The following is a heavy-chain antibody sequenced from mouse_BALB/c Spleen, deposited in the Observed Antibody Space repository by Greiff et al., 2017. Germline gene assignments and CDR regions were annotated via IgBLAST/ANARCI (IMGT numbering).Heavy chain of an antibody. J-gene: IGHJ4*01. CDR1: GYSFTGYF. D-gene: IGHD1-1*01. V-gene: IGHV1-20*02. CDR2: INPYNGDT. Sequence: VQLQQSGPELVKPGASVKISCKASGYSFTGYFMNWVMQSHGKSLEWIGRINPYNGDTFYNQKFKGKATLTVDKSSSTAHMELRSLASEDSAVYYCARRRGDYYGYAMDYWGQGTSVTVSS. CDR3: ARRRGDYYGYAMDY.